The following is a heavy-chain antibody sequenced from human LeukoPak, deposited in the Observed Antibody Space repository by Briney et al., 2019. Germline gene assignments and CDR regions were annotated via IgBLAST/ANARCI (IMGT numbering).Heavy chain of an antibody. Sequence: PGGSLRLSCAASGFTFSSYGMHWVRQAPGKGLEWVADIRHDGGAVAYMDSVKGRFTISRDNAKSSVSLQMNSVRVEDTAIYHCARDPAFGAVDYWGQGTRVTVSP. CDR2: IRHDGGAV. CDR1: GFTFSSYG. CDR3: ARDPAFGAVDY. J-gene: IGHJ4*02. V-gene: IGHV3-7*01. D-gene: IGHD3-16*01.